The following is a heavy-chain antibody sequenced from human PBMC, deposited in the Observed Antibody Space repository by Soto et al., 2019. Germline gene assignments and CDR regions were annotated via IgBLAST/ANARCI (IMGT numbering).Heavy chain of an antibody. V-gene: IGHV3-33*08. J-gene: IGHJ4*02. CDR1: GFTFSSYG. CDR2: IWYDGSNK. CDR3: ARGPHYSNLDY. Sequence: HPGGSLRLSCAASGFTFSSYGMHWVRQAPGKGLEWVAVIWYDGSNKYYADSVKGRFTISRDNSKNTLYLQMNSLRAEDTAVYYCARGPHYSNLDYWGQGTLVTVSS. D-gene: IGHD4-4*01.